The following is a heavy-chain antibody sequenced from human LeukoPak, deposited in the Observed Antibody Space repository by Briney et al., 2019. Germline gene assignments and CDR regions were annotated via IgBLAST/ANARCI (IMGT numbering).Heavy chain of an antibody. Sequence: PGGSLRLSCAASGFTFSSYGMHWVRQAPGKGLEWVAVIWYDGSNKYNADSVKGRFTISRDNYKNTQYLQMNNLQAEDTAVYYWARDHGARSMVLAYYGIDVWGQGTTVTVSS. J-gene: IGHJ6*02. CDR2: IWYDGSNK. D-gene: IGHD3-10*01. CDR3: ARDHGARSMVLAYYGIDV. CDR1: GFTFSSYG. V-gene: IGHV3-33*01.